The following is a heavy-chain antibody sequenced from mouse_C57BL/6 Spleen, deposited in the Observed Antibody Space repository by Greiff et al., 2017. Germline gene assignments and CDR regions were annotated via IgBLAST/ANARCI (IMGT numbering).Heavy chain of an antibody. D-gene: IGHD2-2*01. V-gene: IGHV1-54*01. Sequence: QVQLQQSGAELVRPGTSVKVSCKASGYAFTNYLIEWVKQRPGQGLEWIGNINPSNGGTNYNEKFKSKATLTVDKSSSTAYMQLSSLTSEDSAVYYCARGDGYEGFAYWGQGTLVTVSA. J-gene: IGHJ3*01. CDR3: ARGDGYEGFAY. CDR2: INPSNGGT. CDR1: GYAFTNYL.